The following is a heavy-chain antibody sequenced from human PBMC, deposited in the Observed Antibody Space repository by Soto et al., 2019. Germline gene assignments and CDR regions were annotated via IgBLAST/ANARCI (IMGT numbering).Heavy chain of an antibody. V-gene: IGHV1-18*01. J-gene: IGHJ4*02. CDR2: ISAYNGNT. Sequence: ASVKVSCKASGYTFTSYGISWVRQAPGQGLEWMGWISAYNGNTNYAQKLQGRVTMTTDTSTSTAYMELRSLRSEDTAVYYCARPPGYISDWYYFDLWGQGTLVTVSS. D-gene: IGHD3-9*01. CDR3: ARPPGYISDWYYFDL. CDR1: GYTFTSYG.